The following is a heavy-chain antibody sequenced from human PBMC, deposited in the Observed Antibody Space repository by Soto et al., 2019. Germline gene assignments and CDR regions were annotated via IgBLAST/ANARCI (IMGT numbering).Heavy chain of an antibody. V-gene: IGHV3-7*05. CDR2: IKQDGSEK. D-gene: IGHD2-21*01. Sequence: EVQLVESGGGLVQPGGSLRLSCAASGFTFNSYWMSWVRQAPGKGLEWVANIKQDGSEKYYVDSVKGRFSISRDNAKNSLYLEMNNLRAEDTAVYYCAREGGPVVVIALFDYWGQGTLVTLSS. CDR3: AREGGPVVVIALFDY. J-gene: IGHJ4*02. CDR1: GFTFNSYW.